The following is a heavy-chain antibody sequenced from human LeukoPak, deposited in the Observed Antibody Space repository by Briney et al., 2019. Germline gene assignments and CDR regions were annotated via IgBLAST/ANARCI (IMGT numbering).Heavy chain of an antibody. J-gene: IGHJ4*02. V-gene: IGHV3-30-3*01. CDR3: AKGRGYELPLDN. CDR2: ISYDGSNK. CDR1: GFTFSSYA. D-gene: IGHD5-12*01. Sequence: QPWGVLRLSCAASGFTFSSYAMHWVRQAPGKGLEWVAVISYDGSNKYYADSVKGRFTISRDNAKNSLYLQMNSLRAEDTALYYCAKGRGYELPLDNWGQGTLVTVSS.